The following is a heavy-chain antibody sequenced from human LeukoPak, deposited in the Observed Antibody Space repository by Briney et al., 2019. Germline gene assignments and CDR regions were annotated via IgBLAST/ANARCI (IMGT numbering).Heavy chain of an antibody. D-gene: IGHD3-22*01. CDR3: ASDSYYYDSSGYPSDAFDI. J-gene: IGHJ3*02. V-gene: IGHV3-21*01. Sequence: PGGSLRLSCAASGFTFSSYSMNWVRQAPGKGLEWVSSISSSSSYIYYADSVEGRFTISRDNAKNSLYLQMNSLRAEDTAVYYCASDSYYYDSSGYPSDAFDIWGQGTMVTVSS. CDR1: GFTFSSYS. CDR2: ISSSSSYI.